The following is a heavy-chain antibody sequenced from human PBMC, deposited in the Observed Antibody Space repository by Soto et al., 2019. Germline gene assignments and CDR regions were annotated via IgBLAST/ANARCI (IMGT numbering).Heavy chain of an antibody. Sequence: KPAETLSLTCPVSGGSIISYYCIWIRHPPGKGLEWIVYIYYSGSTNYNPSLKSRVTISVDTSKNQFSLKLSSVTAADTAVYYCARARSFTITRFDPWGQGTLVTVSS. CDR1: GGSIISYY. D-gene: IGHD3-10*01. CDR3: ARARSFTITRFDP. V-gene: IGHV4-59*01. CDR2: IYYSGST. J-gene: IGHJ5*02.